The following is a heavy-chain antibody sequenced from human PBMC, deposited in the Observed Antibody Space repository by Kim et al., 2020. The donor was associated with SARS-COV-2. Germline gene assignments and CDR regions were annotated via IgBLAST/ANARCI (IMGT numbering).Heavy chain of an antibody. J-gene: IGHJ3*02. Sequence: GGSLRLSCAASGFTFSSYDMHWVRQATGKGLEWVSAIGTAGDTYYPASVKSRFTISRENAKNYLYLQMNSLRAADTAVYYCAREYSSSWYWAFDICGQ. CDR3: AREYSSSWYWAFDI. CDR1: GFTFSSYD. V-gene: IGHV3-13*01. D-gene: IGHD6-13*01. CDR2: IGTAGDT.